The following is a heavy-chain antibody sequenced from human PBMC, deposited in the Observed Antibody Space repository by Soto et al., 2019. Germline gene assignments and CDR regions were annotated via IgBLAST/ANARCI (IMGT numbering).Heavy chain of an antibody. CDR1: GYTFTSYG. V-gene: IGHV1-18*04. J-gene: IGHJ6*02. CDR2: ISAYNGNT. CDR3: VRGITMVRGAPSGYGMDV. D-gene: IGHD3-10*01. Sequence: QVQLVQSGAEVKKPGASVKVSCKASGYTFTSYGISWVRQAPGQGLEWMGWISAYNGNTNYAQKLQGRVTMTTDTSTSTAYMELRILRSDDTAVYYCVRGITMVRGAPSGYGMDVWGQGTTVTVSS.